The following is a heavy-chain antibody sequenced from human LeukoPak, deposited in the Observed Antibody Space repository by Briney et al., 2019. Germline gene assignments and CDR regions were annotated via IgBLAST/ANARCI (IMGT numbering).Heavy chain of an antibody. J-gene: IGHJ4*02. Sequence: PGRSLRLSCAASGFTFSNAWMSWVRQAPGKGLEGVGRTKSKTNAGTTDYSAPVKVTFTISRADSTNTLHLQMNSLKTEDTAVYYCTTGYCSRTSWYYFDYWGEGTLVSVSS. V-gene: IGHV3-15*01. CDR3: TTGYCSRTSWYYFDY. CDR1: GFTFSNAW. CDR2: TKSKTNAGTT. D-gene: IGHD2-2*01.